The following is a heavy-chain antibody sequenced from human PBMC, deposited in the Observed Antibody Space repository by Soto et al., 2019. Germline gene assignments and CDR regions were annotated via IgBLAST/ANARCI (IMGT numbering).Heavy chain of an antibody. V-gene: IGHV1-8*01. CDR1: GYTFTSYD. CDR3: AVTYYDILTGYRHGAFDI. J-gene: IGHJ3*02. Sequence: ASVKVSCKASGYTFTSYDINWVRQATGQGLEWMGWMNPNSGNTGYAQKFQGRVTMTRNTSISTAYMELSSLRSEDTAVYYCAVTYYDILTGYRHGAFDIWGQGTVVTVSS. CDR2: MNPNSGNT. D-gene: IGHD3-9*01.